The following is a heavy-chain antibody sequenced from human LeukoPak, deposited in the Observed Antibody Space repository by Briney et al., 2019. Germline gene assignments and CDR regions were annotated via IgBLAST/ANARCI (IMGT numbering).Heavy chain of an antibody. J-gene: IGHJ4*02. V-gene: IGHV3-30*18. Sequence: PGGSLRLSCAASGFTFSSYGMRWVRQAPGKGLEWVAVISYDGSNKYYADSVKGRFTISRDNSKNTLYLQMNSLRAEDTAVYYCAKDRELVGTYFDYWGQGTLVTVSS. CDR2: ISYDGSNK. CDR3: AKDRELVGTYFDY. D-gene: IGHD1-26*01. CDR1: GFTFSSYG.